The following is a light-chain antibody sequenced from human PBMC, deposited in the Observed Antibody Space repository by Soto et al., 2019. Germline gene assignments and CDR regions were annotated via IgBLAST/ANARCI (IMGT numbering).Light chain of an antibody. J-gene: IGLJ1*01. V-gene: IGLV2-11*01. Sequence: QSVLTQPRSVSGSPGQSVSISCTGTSSDVGTYNFVSWYQQYPGKAPKVMIYDVSKRPSGVPDRFSGSKSGNTASLTISGLQSEDEADYYCCSYAGRYTYVFGTGTKVTVL. CDR1: SSDVGTYNF. CDR3: CSYAGRYTYV. CDR2: DVS.